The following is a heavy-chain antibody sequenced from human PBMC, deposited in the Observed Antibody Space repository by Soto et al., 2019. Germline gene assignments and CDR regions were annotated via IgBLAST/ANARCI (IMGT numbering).Heavy chain of an antibody. J-gene: IGHJ6*02. D-gene: IGHD4-17*01. CDR2: INHSGST. CDR3: ARGRAVTTGYYYYYGMDV. Sequence: SETLSLTCAVYGGSFRFYYCSRISQPPGKGLEWIGEINHSGSTNYNPSLKSRVTISVDTSKNQFSLKLSSVTAADTAVYYCARGRAVTTGYYYYYGMDVWGQGTTVTVSS. CDR1: GGSFRFYY. V-gene: IGHV4-34*01.